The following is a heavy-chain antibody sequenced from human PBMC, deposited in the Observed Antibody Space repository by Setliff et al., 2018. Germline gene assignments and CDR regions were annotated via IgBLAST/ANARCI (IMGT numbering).Heavy chain of an antibody. Sequence: QPGGSLRLSCTASGFTFGDYGMSWVRQAPGKGLEWVGFIRSKAYGGTTEYAASVKGKFTISRDDSKSIAYLQMNSLKTEDTAVYYCTRLQYRAGYFDLWGRGTLVTVSS. D-gene: IGHD4-4*01. V-gene: IGHV3-49*04. CDR3: TRLQYRAGYFDL. CDR1: GFTFGDYG. CDR2: IRSKAYGGTT. J-gene: IGHJ2*01.